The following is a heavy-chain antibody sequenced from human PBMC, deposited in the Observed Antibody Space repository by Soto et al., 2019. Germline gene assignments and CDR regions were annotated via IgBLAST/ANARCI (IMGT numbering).Heavy chain of an antibody. Sequence: QVELVQSGAEVKKPGASVKVSCQASEDTFTHYAINWVRQATGQGLELMGWMNPNTGNIDYAHKFQGRVTMTRDTSTRTVYMELSSLRSDDTAVYYCVRRVASGHRSWFDPWGHGTLVTVSS. V-gene: IGHV1-8*01. CDR1: EDTFTHYA. CDR3: VRRVASGHRSWFDP. D-gene: IGHD2-21*01. CDR2: MNPNTGNI. J-gene: IGHJ5*02.